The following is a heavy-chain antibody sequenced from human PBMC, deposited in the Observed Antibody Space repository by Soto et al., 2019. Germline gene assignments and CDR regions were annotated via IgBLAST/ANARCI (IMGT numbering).Heavy chain of an antibody. J-gene: IGHJ4*02. D-gene: IGHD4-17*01. CDR1: GLTFSSYA. CDR2: ISGSGGST. Sequence: PGGSLRLSCAASGLTFSSYAMSWVRQAPGKGLEWVSAISGSGGSTYYADSVKGRFTISRDNSKNTLYLQMNSLRAEDTAVYYCAKGRDYGDYVGPYIDYWGQGTLVTVSS. CDR3: AKGRDYGDYVGPYIDY. V-gene: IGHV3-23*01.